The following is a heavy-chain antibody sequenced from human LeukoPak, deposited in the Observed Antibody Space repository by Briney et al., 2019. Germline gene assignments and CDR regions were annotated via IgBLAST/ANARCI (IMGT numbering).Heavy chain of an antibody. CDR1: GFSVSNNY. D-gene: IGHD2-21*01. V-gene: IGHV3-53*01. Sequence: PGGSLRLSCAASGFSVSNNYMIWVRQAPGKGLEWVSIIYSGGSTYYADSVKGRFTISRDNSKNTLYLQMNSLRAEDTAVFYCARGSLGISTPSDCCPLDYWGQGALVTVSS. J-gene: IGHJ4*02. CDR2: IYSGGST. CDR3: ARGSLGISTPSDCCPLDY.